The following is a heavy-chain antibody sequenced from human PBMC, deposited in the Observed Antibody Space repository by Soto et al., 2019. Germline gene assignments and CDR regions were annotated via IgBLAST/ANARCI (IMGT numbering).Heavy chain of an antibody. V-gene: IGHV4-31*03. CDR1: GGSISSGGYY. CDR3: ARVGLTIFGVVIPYFDY. D-gene: IGHD3-3*01. CDR2: IYYSGST. J-gene: IGHJ4*02. Sequence: PSETLSLTCTVSGGSISSGGYYWSWIRQHPGKGLEWIGYIYYSGSTYYNPSLKSRVTISVDTSKNQFSPKLSSVTAADTAVYYCARVGLTIFGVVIPYFDYWGQGTLVTVSS.